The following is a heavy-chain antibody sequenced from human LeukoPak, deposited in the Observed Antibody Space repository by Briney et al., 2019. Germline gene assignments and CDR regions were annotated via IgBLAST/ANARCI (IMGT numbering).Heavy chain of an antibody. V-gene: IGHV4-4*07. D-gene: IGHD4-17*01. Sequence: SETLSLTCTVSGGSISSYYWSWLRQPAGKGLEWIGRFYTGGTTNYNPSLKSRFTMSGDTSNNQMSLKLTSVNAADTAVYYCARSGDGMDVWGQGTTVTVSS. J-gene: IGHJ6*02. CDR2: FYTGGTT. CDR3: ARSGDGMDV. CDR1: GGSISSYY.